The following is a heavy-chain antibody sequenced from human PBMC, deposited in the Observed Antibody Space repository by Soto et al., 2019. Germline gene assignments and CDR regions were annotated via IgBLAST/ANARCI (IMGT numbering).Heavy chain of an antibody. CDR2: INGGNGDT. J-gene: IGHJ5*02. CDR3: PPSVIVATGTLNWFAP. CDR1: GYSFPSYA. Sequence: VQLVQSGAEVKKPGASVKVSCKASGYSFPSYAMHWVRQAPGQRLEWMGWINGGNGDTKYSQKFQGRVTITIDTSATTVYMELNNLKSEDTAVYYCPPSVIVATGTLNWFAPWCQGTLVTVSS. V-gene: IGHV1-3*01. D-gene: IGHD6-13*01.